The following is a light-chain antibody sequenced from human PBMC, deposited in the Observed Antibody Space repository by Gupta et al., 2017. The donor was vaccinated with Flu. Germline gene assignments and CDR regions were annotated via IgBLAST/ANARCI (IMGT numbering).Light chain of an antibody. J-gene: IGKJ4*01. CDR2: AAS. CDR1: QSISNN. Sequence: DSQMTQSPSSLSASVGDRVTITCRESQSISNNLNWYQQKPGKAPNLLIYAASTLQSGVPSRFSSSGSTTDFTLTISSLQPEVFATYYCQQSHTTLSFGGGTNVEMK. CDR3: QQSHTTLS. V-gene: IGKV1-39*01.